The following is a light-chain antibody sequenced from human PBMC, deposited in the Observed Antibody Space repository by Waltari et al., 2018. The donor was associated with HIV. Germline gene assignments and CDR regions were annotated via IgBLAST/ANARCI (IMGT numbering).Light chain of an antibody. J-gene: IGLJ2*01. CDR3: SSYAGSNNWV. Sequence: QSALTQPPSASGSPGQSVTISCPGTSSDVGGYNYVSWYQQHPDKAPKLMIYEVSKRPSGVPDRFSGSKSGNTASLTVSGLQAEDEADYYCSSYAGSNNWVFGGGTKLTVL. V-gene: IGLV2-8*01. CDR1: SSDVGGYNY. CDR2: EVS.